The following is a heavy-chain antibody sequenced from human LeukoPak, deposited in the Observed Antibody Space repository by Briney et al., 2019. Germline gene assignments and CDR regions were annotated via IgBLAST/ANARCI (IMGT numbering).Heavy chain of an antibody. V-gene: IGHV4-39*07. J-gene: IGHJ6*02. D-gene: IGHD2-2*01. CDR1: GGSISSSSYY. Sequence: SETLSLTCTVSGGSISSSSYYWGWIRQPPGKGLEWIGSIYYSGSTYYNPSLKSRVTISVDTSKNQFSLKLSSVTAADTAVYYCARDPPRGIVVVPAAGAYDYYYYYGMDVWGQGTTVTVSS. CDR3: ARDPPRGIVVVPAAGAYDYYYYYGMDV. CDR2: IYYSGST.